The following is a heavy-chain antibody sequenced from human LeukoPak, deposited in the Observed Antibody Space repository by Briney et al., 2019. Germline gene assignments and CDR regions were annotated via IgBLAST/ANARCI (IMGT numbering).Heavy chain of an antibody. CDR1: GGFISSGSYY. D-gene: IGHD6-6*01. Sequence: SQTLSLTCTVSGGFISSGSYYWSWIRQPAGKGLEWIGHICTSGSSKYNPSLKSRVTISVDTSKKQFSLKLNSVTAADTAVYYCARAKLDSTLSQPGYYYYYYMDVWGKGTTVTVSS. V-gene: IGHV4-61*09. CDR2: ICTSGSS. J-gene: IGHJ6*03. CDR3: ARAKLDSTLSQPGYYYYYYMDV.